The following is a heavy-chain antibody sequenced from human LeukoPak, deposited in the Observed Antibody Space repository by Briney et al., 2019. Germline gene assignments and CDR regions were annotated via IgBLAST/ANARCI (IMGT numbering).Heavy chain of an antibody. Sequence: ASVKVSCTASGYTFTSYYMHWVRQAPGQGLEWMGIINPSGGSTSYAQKFQGRVTMTRDTSTSTVYMELSSLRSEDTAVYYCTRGIRGSYYDSSGYPDFDYWGQGTLVTVSS. CDR3: TRGIRGSYYDSSGYPDFDY. CDR2: INPSGGST. D-gene: IGHD3-22*01. J-gene: IGHJ4*02. CDR1: GYTFTSYY. V-gene: IGHV1-46*01.